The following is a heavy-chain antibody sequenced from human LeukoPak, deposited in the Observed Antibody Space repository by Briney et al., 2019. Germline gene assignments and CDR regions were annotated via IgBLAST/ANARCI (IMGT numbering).Heavy chain of an antibody. V-gene: IGHV4-59*01. Sequence: KTSQTPSLTCTVSGGSISSYYWSWIRQPPGKGLEWIGYIYYSGSTNYNPSLKSRVTISVDTSKNQFSLKLSSVTAADTAVYYCARVWGDAFDIWGQGIMVTVSS. CDR2: IYYSGST. J-gene: IGHJ3*02. CDR1: GGSISSYY. CDR3: ARVWGDAFDI. D-gene: IGHD3-16*01.